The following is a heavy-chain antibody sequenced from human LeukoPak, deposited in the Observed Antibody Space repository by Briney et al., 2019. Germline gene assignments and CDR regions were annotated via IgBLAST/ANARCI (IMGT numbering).Heavy chain of an antibody. Sequence: GGSLRLSCAAPGFTVSSNYMSWVRQAPGKGLEWVSVIYSGGSTYYADSVKGRFTISRDNSKNTLYLQMNSLRAEDTAVYYCARALQDGRYYYYYGMDVWGQGTTVTVSS. J-gene: IGHJ6*02. CDR1: GFTVSSNY. CDR2: IYSGGST. CDR3: ARALQDGRYYYYYGMDV. D-gene: IGHD4-17*01. V-gene: IGHV3-53*01.